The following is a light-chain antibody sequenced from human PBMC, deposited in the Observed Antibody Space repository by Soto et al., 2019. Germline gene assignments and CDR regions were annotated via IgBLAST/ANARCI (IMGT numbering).Light chain of an antibody. CDR3: QQYGSSGT. CDR1: QSVSNNY. V-gene: IGKV3-20*01. J-gene: IGKJ1*01. Sequence: ESVLTQSPDTLSLSPGERATLSCRASQSVSNNYLAWYQQKPGQAPRLLIYGASNRATGIPDRFSGSGSGTDFTLTISRLEPEDFPVYYCQQYGSSGTFGQGTKVDIK. CDR2: GAS.